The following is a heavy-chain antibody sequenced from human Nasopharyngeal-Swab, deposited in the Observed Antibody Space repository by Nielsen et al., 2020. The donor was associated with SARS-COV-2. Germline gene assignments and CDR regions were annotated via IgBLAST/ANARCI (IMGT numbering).Heavy chain of an antibody. D-gene: IGHD6-13*01. Sequence: GESLKISCAASGFTFSSYSMNRARQAPGKGVEWVSSISSSSSYIYYADSVKGRFTISRDNSNNTLYLQMSSLRPEDTAVYFGARARPRLSRSIAAAGLDTFDIWGQGTTVTVSS. J-gene: IGHJ3*02. CDR3: ARARPRLSRSIAAAGLDTFDI. V-gene: IGHV3-21*01. CDR1: GFTFSSYS. CDR2: ISSSSSYI.